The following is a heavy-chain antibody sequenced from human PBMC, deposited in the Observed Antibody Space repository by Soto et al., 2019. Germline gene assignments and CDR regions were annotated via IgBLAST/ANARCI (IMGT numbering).Heavy chain of an antibody. CDR2: IWYDGSSK. CDR1: GFNFSSYG. J-gene: IGHJ6*02. D-gene: IGHD2-2*02. CDR3: ARALIPVAIFISWYIDA. V-gene: IGHV3-33*01. Sequence: QVHLAESGGGVVQPGRSLSLSCSAPGFNFSSYGMHWVRQSPGKGLEWVAIIWYDGSSKYYADSLEGRLTISRDNSKNTLFLEISSLRVEDTAMYYCARALIPVAIFISWYIDACGQGTTVTVSS.